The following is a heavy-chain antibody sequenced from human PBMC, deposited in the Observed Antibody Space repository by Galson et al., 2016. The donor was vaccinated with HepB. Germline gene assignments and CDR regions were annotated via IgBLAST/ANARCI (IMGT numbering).Heavy chain of an antibody. J-gene: IGHJ4*02. V-gene: IGHV1-18*01. D-gene: IGHD3-10*01. CDR2: ITTYSGDT. Sequence: SVKVSCKASGYSFTSHSISWVRQAPGQGLEWMGYITTYSGDTYYAPNLQGRVTMTTDTSTRTAYMELRSLRSDDTAVYYCARARDNYGSGSDYWGQGTLVTVSS. CDR3: ARARDNYGSGSDY. CDR1: GYSFTSHS.